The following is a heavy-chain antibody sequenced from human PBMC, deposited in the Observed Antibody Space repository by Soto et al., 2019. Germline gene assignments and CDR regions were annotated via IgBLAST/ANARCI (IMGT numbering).Heavy chain of an antibody. CDR3: ATPRVVSDIVATKTPNDY. D-gene: IGHD5-12*01. J-gene: IGHJ4*02. Sequence: QVQLVQSGAEVKKPGSSVKVSCKASGGTFSSYAISWVRQAPGQGLEWMGGIIPIFGTANYAQKFQGRVTMTADESTSTAYMELSSLRSEDTAVYYCATPRVVSDIVATKTPNDYWGQGTLVTVSS. CDR2: IIPIFGTA. V-gene: IGHV1-69*12. CDR1: GGTFSSYA.